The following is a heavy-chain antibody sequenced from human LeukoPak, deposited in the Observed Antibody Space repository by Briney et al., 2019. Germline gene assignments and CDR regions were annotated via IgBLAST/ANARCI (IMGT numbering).Heavy chain of an antibody. CDR2: IYTSRST. Sequence: SETLSLTCTVSGGSISSGSYYWSWIRQPAGKGLEWIGRIYTSRSTNYNPSLKSRVTISVDTSKTQFALKLSSVTAADTAVYYCAGWHNYYGSGSYYQGFDYWGQGTLVTVSS. CDR1: GGSISSGSYY. V-gene: IGHV4-61*02. J-gene: IGHJ4*02. CDR3: AGWHNYYGSGSYYQGFDY. D-gene: IGHD3-10*01.